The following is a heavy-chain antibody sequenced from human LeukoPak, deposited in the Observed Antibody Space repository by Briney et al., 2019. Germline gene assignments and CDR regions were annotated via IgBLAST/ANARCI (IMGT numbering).Heavy chain of an antibody. V-gene: IGHV3-7*01. J-gene: IGHJ4*02. CDR3: ARWATQTGFWSQLEFYQDY. CDR2: IKQDGSEK. D-gene: IGHD3-3*01. Sequence: PGGSLRLSCAASGFTFSSYWMSWVRQAPGKGLEWVANIKQDGSEKYYVDSVKGRFTISRDNAKNSLYLQMNSLRAEDTAVYYCARWATQTGFWSQLEFYQDYWGQGTLVTVSS. CDR1: GFTFSSYW.